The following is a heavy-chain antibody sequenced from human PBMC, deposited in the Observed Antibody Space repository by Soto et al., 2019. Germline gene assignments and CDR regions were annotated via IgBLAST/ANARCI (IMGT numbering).Heavy chain of an antibody. J-gene: IGHJ4*02. CDR2: ITGGGSTK. Sequence: EVQLVESGGGLVQPGGSLRLSCAASGFTFSSYSMNWVRQAPGKGLEWVSYITGGGSTKDYADSVKGRFTISRDNAKNSLFLQMNSLRDEDTAVYYWASLHSWFGEEANWGQGTLVTVSS. D-gene: IGHD3-10*01. CDR1: GFTFSSYS. CDR3: ASLHSWFGEEAN. V-gene: IGHV3-48*02.